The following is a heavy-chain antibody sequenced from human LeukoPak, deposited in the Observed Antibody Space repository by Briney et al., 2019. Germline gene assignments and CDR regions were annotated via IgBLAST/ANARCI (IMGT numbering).Heavy chain of an antibody. CDR1: GYTFTGYY. D-gene: IGHD3-3*01. J-gene: IGHJ6*02. V-gene: IGHV1-2*04. CDR2: INPNSGGT. Sequence: ASVKVSCKASGYTFTGYYMHWVRQAPGQGLEWMGWINPNSGGTNYAQKFQGWATMTRDTSISTAYMELSRLRSDDTAVYYCARERYYDFWSGYYSYYYGMDVWGQGTTVTVSS. CDR3: ARERYYDFWSGYYSYYYGMDV.